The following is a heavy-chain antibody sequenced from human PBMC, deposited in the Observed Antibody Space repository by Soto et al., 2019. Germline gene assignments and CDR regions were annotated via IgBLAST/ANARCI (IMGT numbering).Heavy chain of an antibody. D-gene: IGHD4-17*01. CDR1: GFTVSSNY. CDR2: IYSGGST. CDR3: ARLTGDDYGDYVYYYYYYMDA. Sequence: GGSLRLSCAASGFTVSSNYMSWVRQAPGKGLEWVSVIYSGGSTYYADSVKGRFTISRHNSKNTLYLQMNSLRAEDTAVYYCARLTGDDYGDYVYYYYYYMDAWGKGTTVTVSS. J-gene: IGHJ6*03. V-gene: IGHV3-53*04.